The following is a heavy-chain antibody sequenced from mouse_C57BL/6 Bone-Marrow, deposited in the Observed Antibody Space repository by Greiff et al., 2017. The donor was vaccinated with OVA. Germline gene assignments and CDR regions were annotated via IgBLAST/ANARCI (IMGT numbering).Heavy chain of an antibody. CDR2: ISDGGSYT. V-gene: IGHV5-4*01. CDR1: GFTFSSYA. J-gene: IGHJ4*01. CDR3: ARDYAMDD. Sequence: EVQLVESGGGLVKPGGSLKLSCAASGFTFSSYAMSWVRQTPEKRLEWVATISDGGSYTYYPDNVKGRFTISRDNAKNNLYLQMSHLKSEDTAMYYCARDYAMDDWGQGTSVTVSS.